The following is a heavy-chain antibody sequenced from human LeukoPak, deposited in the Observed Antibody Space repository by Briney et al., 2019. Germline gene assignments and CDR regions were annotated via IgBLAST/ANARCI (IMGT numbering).Heavy chain of an antibody. CDR2: IHHSGGT. V-gene: IGHV4-4*02. CDR1: GGSVSRNW. J-gene: IGHJ5*02. CDR3: ARFRGSGWYSFDL. D-gene: IGHD6-19*01. Sequence: SGTLSLTCAVSGGSVSRNWWSWVRQPPGKGLEWIGEIHHSGGTNYNPSLKSRVTMSLDKSNNQFSLKLSSVTAADTAVYYCARFRGSGWYSFDLWGQGTLVTVSS.